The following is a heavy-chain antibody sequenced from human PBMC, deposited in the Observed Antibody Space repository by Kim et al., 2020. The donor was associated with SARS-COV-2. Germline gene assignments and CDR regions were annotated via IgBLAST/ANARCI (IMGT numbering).Heavy chain of an antibody. V-gene: IGHV4-59*13. CDR2: IYYSGST. CDR1: GGSISSYY. J-gene: IGHJ6*04. Sequence: SETLSLTCTVSGGSISSYYWSWIRQPPGKGLEWIGYIYYSGSTNYNPSLKSRVTISVDTSKNQFSLKLSSVTAVDTAVYYCARDRAYYDFWSGYSTSYSHGMDVWGKGTTVTVSS. D-gene: IGHD3-3*01. CDR3: ARDRAYYDFWSGYSTSYSHGMDV.